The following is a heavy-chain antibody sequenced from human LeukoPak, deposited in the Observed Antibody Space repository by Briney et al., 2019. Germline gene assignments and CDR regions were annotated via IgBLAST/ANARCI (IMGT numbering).Heavy chain of an antibody. CDR2: ISAYNGNT. CDR1: GYTFTGYY. V-gene: IGHV1-18*04. CDR3: ARDKTTVTTLRPFDP. J-gene: IGHJ5*02. D-gene: IGHD4-11*01. Sequence: ASVKVSCKASGYTFTGYYMHWVRQAPGQGLEWMGWISAYNGNTNYAQKLQGRVTMTTDTSTSTAYMELRSLRSDDTAVYYCARDKTTVTTLRPFDPWGQGTLVTVSS.